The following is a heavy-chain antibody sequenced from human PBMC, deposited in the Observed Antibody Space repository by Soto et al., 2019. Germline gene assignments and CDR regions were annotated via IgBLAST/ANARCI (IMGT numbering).Heavy chain of an antibody. CDR2: IKSDGSST. V-gene: IGHV3-74*01. D-gene: IGHD1-26*01. CDR1: GFTFSSYW. CDR3: ASLLSWEPKYDGFDI. J-gene: IGHJ3*02. Sequence: EVQLVESGGGLVQPGGSLRLSCAASGFTFSSYWMHWVRQAPGKGLVWVSRIKSDGSSTTYADSVKGRFTISRDNAKNTLYLQMNSLRAEDTAVYYCASLLSWEPKYDGFDIWGQGTMVTVSS.